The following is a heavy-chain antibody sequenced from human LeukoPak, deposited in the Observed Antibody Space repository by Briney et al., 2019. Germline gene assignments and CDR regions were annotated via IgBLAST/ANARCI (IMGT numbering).Heavy chain of an antibody. J-gene: IGHJ4*02. CDR2: IIPILGTA. CDR3: AVLCRGGDCYGFDY. CDR1: GGTFSSYA. V-gene: IGHV1-69*13. Sequence: SVKVSCKASGGTFSSYAISWVRQAPGQGLEWMGGIIPILGTANYAQKFQGRVTITADESTSTAYMELSSLRSEDTAVYYCAVLCRGGDCYGFDYWGQGTLVTVSS. D-gene: IGHD2-21*01.